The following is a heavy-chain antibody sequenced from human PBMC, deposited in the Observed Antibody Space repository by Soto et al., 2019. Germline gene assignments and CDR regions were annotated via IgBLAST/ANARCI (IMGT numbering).Heavy chain of an antibody. J-gene: IGHJ6*02. CDR1: GGSINDYY. Sequence: LSLTCTVSGGSINDYYMSWIRQAPGKGLEWVSYISSSGSTIYYADSVKGRFTISRDNAKNSLYLQMNSLRAEDTAVYYCASLYGSGSYFGYYYGMDVWGQGTTVTVSS. D-gene: IGHD3-10*01. V-gene: IGHV3-11*01. CDR2: ISSSGSTI. CDR3: ASLYGSGSYFGYYYGMDV.